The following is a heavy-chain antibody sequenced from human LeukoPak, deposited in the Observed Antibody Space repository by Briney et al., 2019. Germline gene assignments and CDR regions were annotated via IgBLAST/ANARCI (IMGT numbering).Heavy chain of an antibody. CDR3: ASETKRGYSYGSPTDAFDI. CDR2: IRYDGSNK. D-gene: IGHD5-18*01. V-gene: IGHV3-30*02. Sequence: GGSLRLSCAASGFTFSSYGMHWVRQAPGKGLEWVAFIRYDGSNKYYADSVKGRFTISRHNAKNSLYLQMNSLRAEDTAVYYCASETKRGYSYGSPTDAFDIWGQGTMVTVSS. CDR1: GFTFSSYG. J-gene: IGHJ3*02.